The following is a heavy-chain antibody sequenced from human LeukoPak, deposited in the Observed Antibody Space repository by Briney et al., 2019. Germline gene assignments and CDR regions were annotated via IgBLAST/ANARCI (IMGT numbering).Heavy chain of an antibody. Sequence: GGSLRLSCAASGFTFSSYEMNWVRQAPGKGLEWVSYISSSGSTIYYADSVKGRFTISRDNAKNSLYLQMNSLRAEDTAVYYCARVPAGIFRSRVYGLDVWGQGTTVTVSS. CDR1: GFTFSSYE. CDR3: ARVPAGIFRSRVYGLDV. V-gene: IGHV3-48*03. CDR2: ISSSGSTI. J-gene: IGHJ6*02. D-gene: IGHD6-19*01.